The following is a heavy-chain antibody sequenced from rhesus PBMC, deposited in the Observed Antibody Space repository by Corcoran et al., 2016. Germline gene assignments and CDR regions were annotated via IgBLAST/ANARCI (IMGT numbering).Heavy chain of an antibody. CDR2: ISNGGGST. CDR1: GFTLSSYG. J-gene: IGHJ4*01. CDR3: AKQRLALDY. V-gene: IGHV3S5*01. Sequence: EVQLVESGGGLVQPGGSLRLSCAASGFTLSSYGMSWVRQAPGKGLEWVSYISNGGGSTYYADSVKGRFTISRDNSKNTLSLQMNSLRAEDTAVYYCAKQRLALDYWGQGVLVTVSS. D-gene: IGHD6-31*01.